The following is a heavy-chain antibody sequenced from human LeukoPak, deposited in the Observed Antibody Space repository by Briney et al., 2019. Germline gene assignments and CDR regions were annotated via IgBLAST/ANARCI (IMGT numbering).Heavy chain of an antibody. CDR2: IYHSGST. Sequence: KPSETLSLTCAVSGYSISSGYYWGWIRQPPGKGLEWIGSIYHSGSTYYNPSLKSRVTISVDTSKNQFSLKLSSVTAADTAVYYCARAARNYYGSGSYPSPPDYWAREPWSPSPQ. V-gene: IGHV4-38-2*01. CDR3: ARAARNYYGSGSYPSPPDY. D-gene: IGHD3-10*01. CDR1: GYSISSGYY. J-gene: IGHJ4*02.